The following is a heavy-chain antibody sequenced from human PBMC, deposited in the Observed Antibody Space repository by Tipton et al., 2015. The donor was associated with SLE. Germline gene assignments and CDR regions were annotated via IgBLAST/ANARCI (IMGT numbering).Heavy chain of an antibody. V-gene: IGHV1-18*01. CDR1: GYSLSSDS. CDR2: IRVSNGDT. CDR3: ARTLRSWGATIPAFRFDY. Sequence: QLVQSGAEVKKPGASVKVSCTASGYSLSSDSIQWVRQGPGQRLEWMGWIRVSNGDTNYARSLQGRITMTTDASTNTAYMELRSLTSDDTAVYYCARTLRSWGATIPAFRFDYWGQGALVTVSA. D-gene: IGHD5-12*01. J-gene: IGHJ4*02.